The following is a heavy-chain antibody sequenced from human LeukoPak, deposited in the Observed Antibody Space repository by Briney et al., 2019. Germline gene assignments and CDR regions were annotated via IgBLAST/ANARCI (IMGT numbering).Heavy chain of an antibody. CDR3: ARGGCSSTSCALC. D-gene: IGHD2-2*01. CDR2: ISYDGSNK. V-gene: IGHV3-30-3*01. Sequence: GGSLRLSCAASGFTFSSYAMHWVRQAPGKGLEWVAVISYDGSNKYYADSVKGRFTISRDNSKNTLYLQMNSLRAEDTAVYYCARGGCSSTSCALCWGQGTLVTVSS. CDR1: GFTFSSYA. J-gene: IGHJ4*02.